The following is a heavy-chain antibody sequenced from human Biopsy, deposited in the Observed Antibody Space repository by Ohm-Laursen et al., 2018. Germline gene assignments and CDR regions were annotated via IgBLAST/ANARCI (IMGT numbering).Heavy chain of an antibody. CDR2: VSTYNDDT. V-gene: IGHV1-18*04. Sequence: SGKGSPQTPGFTLTAHGISWGRQAPRQGLVWMGWVSTYNDDTNIAQKFQGRVSMTTDTSTRTAYMELRSLRSGDTAIYFCARDPGYDFWSGSDPFDIWGQGTLVTVS. CDR1: GFTLTAHG. CDR3: ARDPGYDFWSGSDPFDI. J-gene: IGHJ3*02. D-gene: IGHD3-3*01.